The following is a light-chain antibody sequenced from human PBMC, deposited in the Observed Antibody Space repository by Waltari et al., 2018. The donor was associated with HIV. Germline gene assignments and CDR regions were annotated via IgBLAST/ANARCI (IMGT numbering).Light chain of an antibody. CDR3: QQYNNWWT. J-gene: IGKJ1*01. V-gene: IGKV3-15*01. CDR1: QSVSSN. Sequence: EIVMTQSPATLSVSQGDRATLSCRASQSVSSNLAWYQQKPGQAPSLLIYGASTRATGIPARFSGSGSGTEFTLSISSLQSEDFAVYYCQQYNNWWTFGQGTKVEIK. CDR2: GAS.